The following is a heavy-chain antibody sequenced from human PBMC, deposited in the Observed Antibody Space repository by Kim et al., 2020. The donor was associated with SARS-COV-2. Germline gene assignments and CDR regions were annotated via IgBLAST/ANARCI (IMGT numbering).Heavy chain of an antibody. Sequence: TPSLKSRVTISVDTSKNQFSLKLSSVTAADTAVYYCARISGWLVKGGWDYWGQGTLVTVSS. V-gene: IGHV4-34*01. CDR3: ARISGWLVKGGWDY. D-gene: IGHD6-19*01. J-gene: IGHJ4*02.